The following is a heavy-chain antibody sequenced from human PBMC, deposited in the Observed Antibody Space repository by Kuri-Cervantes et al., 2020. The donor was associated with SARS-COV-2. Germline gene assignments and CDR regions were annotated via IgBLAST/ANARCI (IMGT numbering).Heavy chain of an antibody. Sequence: ASVKVSCKASGYTFTSYAMHWVRQAPGQRLEWMGWINAGNGNTKYSQKFQGRVTITRDTSASTAYMELSSLRSEDTAVYYCARDTYCSSTSRYRGGMDVWGQGTTVTVSS. CDR2: INAGNGNT. CDR3: ARDTYCSSTSRYRGGMDV. CDR1: GYTFTSYA. V-gene: IGHV1-3*01. D-gene: IGHD2-2*02. J-gene: IGHJ6*02.